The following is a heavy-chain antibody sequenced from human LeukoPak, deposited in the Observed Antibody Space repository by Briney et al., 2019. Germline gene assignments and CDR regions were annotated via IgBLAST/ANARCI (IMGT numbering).Heavy chain of an antibody. V-gene: IGHV3-23*01. Sequence: QAGGSLRLSCAASGFAFSSYAMSWVRQAPGKGLEWVSAISGSGGSTYYADSVKGRFTISRDNSKNTLYLQMNSLRAEDTAVYYCAKPPPTGYPTVTILDYWGQGTLVTVSS. CDR1: GFAFSSYA. CDR2: ISGSGGST. D-gene: IGHD4-11*01. CDR3: AKPPPTGYPTVTILDY. J-gene: IGHJ4*02.